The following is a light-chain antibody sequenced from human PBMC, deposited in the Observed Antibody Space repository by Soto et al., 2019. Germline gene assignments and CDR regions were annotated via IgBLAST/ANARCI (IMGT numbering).Light chain of an antibody. Sequence: AIQMTQSPSSLSASVGDRVTITCRASQDIRNDLGWYRQKPGKAPKLLIYAASSLQTGVPSRFSGSGSGTDFTLTISSLQPEDFATYYCLQDYRYPPRTFGQGTKVEIK. CDR2: AAS. V-gene: IGKV1-6*01. CDR3: LQDYRYPPRT. CDR1: QDIRND. J-gene: IGKJ1*01.